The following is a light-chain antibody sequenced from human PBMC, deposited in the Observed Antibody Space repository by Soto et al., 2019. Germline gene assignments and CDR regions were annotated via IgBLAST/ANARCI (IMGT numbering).Light chain of an antibody. CDR1: QSISSY. J-gene: IGKJ4*01. V-gene: IGKV1-39*01. CDR2: AAA. Sequence: DIQMTQSPSSLSASVGDRVTITCRASQSISSYLNWYQQKPGQAPKLLIYAAASLQSGVPSRFSVSGSGTDFTLTISSLQPEDFATYHCQQSYSIPLSFGGGTKVEIK. CDR3: QQSYSIPLS.